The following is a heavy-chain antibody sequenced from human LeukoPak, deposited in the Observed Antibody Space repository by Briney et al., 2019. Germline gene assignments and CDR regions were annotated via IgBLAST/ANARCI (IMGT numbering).Heavy chain of an antibody. CDR2: INQDGSEK. CDR3: ARDGSGWSAN. J-gene: IGHJ4*02. CDR1: ELTFSRYW. V-gene: IGHV3-7*01. D-gene: IGHD6-19*01. Sequence: GGSLRLSCVVSELTFSRYWMSWLRQAPGKGLEWVANINQDGSEKYFVDSVKGRFTISRDNAKNSLYLQMNSLRAEDTAVYYCARDGSGWSANWSQGTLVTVSS.